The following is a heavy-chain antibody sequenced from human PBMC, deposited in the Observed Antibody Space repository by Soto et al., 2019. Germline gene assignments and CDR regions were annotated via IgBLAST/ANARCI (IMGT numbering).Heavy chain of an antibody. Sequence: QVQLVESGGGVVQPGRSLRLSCAASGFTFSSYGMHWVRQAPGKGLEWVAVIWYDGSNKYYADSVKGRFTISRDNSKNKLYLQMNSLRAEDTAVYYCARGKVAPPELWFGRQNCFDPWGQGTLVTVSS. CDR1: GFTFSSYG. J-gene: IGHJ5*02. CDR3: ARGKVAPPELWFGRQNCFDP. V-gene: IGHV3-33*01. D-gene: IGHD3-10*01. CDR2: IWYDGSNK.